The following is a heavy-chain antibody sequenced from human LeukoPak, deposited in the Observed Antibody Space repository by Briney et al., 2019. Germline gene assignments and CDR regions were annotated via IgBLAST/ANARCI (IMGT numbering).Heavy chain of an antibody. Sequence: GGSLRLSCAASGFTFSSYGMHWVRQAPGKGLEWVAVISYDGSNKYYADSVKGRFTISRDNSKNTLYLQMNSLRAEDTAVYYCAKSSSGGNSPPYYYYDMDVWGQGTTVTVSS. D-gene: IGHD4-23*01. CDR1: GFTFSSYG. CDR2: ISYDGSNK. CDR3: AKSSSGGNSPPYYYYDMDV. V-gene: IGHV3-30*18. J-gene: IGHJ6*02.